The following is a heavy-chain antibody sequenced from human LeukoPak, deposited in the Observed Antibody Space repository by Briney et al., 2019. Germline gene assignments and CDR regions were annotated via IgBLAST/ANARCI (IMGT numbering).Heavy chain of an antibody. CDR3: APTAEAYTGWWKV. Sequence: ASVKVSCRASGYKFTDDYIHWVRQAPGQGLEFMGWINPDSGFTNYAQKFKGRVTMTRDTSITTAYLEVRSLTSDDTSVYYCAPTAEAYTGWWKVWGQGTLVTVSP. CDR2: INPDSGFT. J-gene: IGHJ4*02. D-gene: IGHD3-16*01. V-gene: IGHV1-2*02. CDR1: GYKFTDDY.